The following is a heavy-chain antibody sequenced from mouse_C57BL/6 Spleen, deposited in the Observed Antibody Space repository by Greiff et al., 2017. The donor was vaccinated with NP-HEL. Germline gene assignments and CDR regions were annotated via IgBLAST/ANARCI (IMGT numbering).Heavy chain of an antibody. Sequence: EVQLQQSGAELVRPGSSVKMSCKTSGYTFTSYGINWVKQRPGQGLEWIGYIYIGNGYTKYNEKFKGKATLTSDTSSSTAYMQLSSLTSEDSAIYFCARGDDYDDFDYWGQGTTLTVSS. D-gene: IGHD2-4*01. CDR2: IYIGNGYT. V-gene: IGHV1-58*01. CDR3: ARGDDYDDFDY. J-gene: IGHJ2*01. CDR1: GYTFTSYG.